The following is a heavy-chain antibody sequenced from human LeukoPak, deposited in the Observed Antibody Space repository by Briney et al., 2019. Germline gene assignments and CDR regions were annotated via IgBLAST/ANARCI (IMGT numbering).Heavy chain of an antibody. Sequence: GGSLRLSCAASGFTFSSYWMHWVRQAPGKGLVWVSRINSEGSSTNYADSVKGRFTISRDNAKNTLYLQMNSLRAEDTAVYYCARAVSGTRNGLDYWGQGTLVTVSS. V-gene: IGHV3-74*01. J-gene: IGHJ4*02. CDR3: ARAVSGTRNGLDY. CDR1: GFTFSSYW. CDR2: INSEGSST. D-gene: IGHD1-26*01.